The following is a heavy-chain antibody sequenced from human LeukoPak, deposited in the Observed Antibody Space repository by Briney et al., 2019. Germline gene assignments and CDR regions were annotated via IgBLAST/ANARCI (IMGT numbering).Heavy chain of an antibody. CDR1: GFTFSSYG. V-gene: IGHV3-30*03. D-gene: IGHD5-12*01. J-gene: IGHJ6*02. CDR2: ISYDGTNK. CDR3: ARWAISGYDYPPKPLYGMDV. Sequence: PGGSLRLSCAASGFTFSSYGMHWVRQAPGKGLEWVALISYDGTNKYYADSVKGRFTISRDNSKNTLYLQMNSLKPEDTAVYYCARWAISGYDYPPKPLYGMDVWGQGTTVTVSS.